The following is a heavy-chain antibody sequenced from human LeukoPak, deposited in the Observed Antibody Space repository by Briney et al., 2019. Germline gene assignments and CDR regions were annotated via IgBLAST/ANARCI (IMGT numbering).Heavy chain of an antibody. J-gene: IGHJ4*02. CDR3: ARGDSSSWYYFDY. D-gene: IGHD6-13*01. V-gene: IGHV4-39*07. CDR1: GGSLNNGIYY. CDR2: IFYSGIT. Sequence: SETLSLTCTVSGGSLNNGIYYWGWIRQLPGRGLEWIGTIFYSGITYNNPSLKSRVTMSVDTSKNQFSLKLSSVTAADTAVYYCARGDSSSWYYFDYWGQGTLVTVSS.